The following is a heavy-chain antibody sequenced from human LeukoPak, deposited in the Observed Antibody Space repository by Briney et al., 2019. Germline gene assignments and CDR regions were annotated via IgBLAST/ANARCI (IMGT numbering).Heavy chain of an antibody. J-gene: IGHJ4*02. D-gene: IGHD3-16*01. Sequence: GGSLRPSCASSVYPFSSYGMHWVRQAPGKGLEWVAFIRYDGSNKYYADSVKGRFTISRDNSKNTLYLQMNSLRAEDTAVYYCAKDWASVPAYFDYWGQGTLVTVSS. CDR3: AKDWASVPAYFDY. CDR1: VYPFSSYG. V-gene: IGHV3-30*02. CDR2: IRYDGSNK.